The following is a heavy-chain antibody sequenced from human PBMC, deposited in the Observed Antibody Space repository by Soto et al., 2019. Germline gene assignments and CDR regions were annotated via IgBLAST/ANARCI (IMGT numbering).Heavy chain of an antibody. J-gene: IGHJ5*02. D-gene: IGHD1-26*01. CDR1: GYTFTNHW. V-gene: IGHV5-51*01. Sequence: EVQLVQSAAEVKTPGESLKISCKGSGYTFTNHWVGWVRQMPGEGLEWMAIIYPGDSQTRYSPSFQGQVTISADKSTNTAYLQWRSLKASDTAIYYCVRLWWDSGNWFDPWGQGTQVTVSS. CDR3: VRLWWDSGNWFDP. CDR2: IYPGDSQT.